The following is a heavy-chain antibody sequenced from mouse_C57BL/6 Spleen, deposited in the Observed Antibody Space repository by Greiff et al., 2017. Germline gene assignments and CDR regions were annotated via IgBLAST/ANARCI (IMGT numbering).Heavy chain of an antibody. CDR3: ARNDYDGRDFDY. D-gene: IGHD2-4*01. CDR1: GYSITSGYY. V-gene: IGHV3-6*01. CDR2: ISYDGSN. Sequence: VQLKESGPGLVKPSQSLSLTCSVTGYSITSGYYWNWIRQFPGNKLEWMGYISYDGSNNYNPSLKNRISITRDTSKNQFFLKLNSVTTEDTATYYCARNDYDGRDFDYWGQGTTLTVSS. J-gene: IGHJ2*01.